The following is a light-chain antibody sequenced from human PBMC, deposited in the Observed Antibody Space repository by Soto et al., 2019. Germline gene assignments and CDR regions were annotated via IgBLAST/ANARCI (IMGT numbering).Light chain of an antibody. J-gene: IGKJ4*01. CDR2: GAS. V-gene: IGKV3-15*01. Sequence: EIVMTQSPATLSVSPGERATLSCRASQSVSSNLAWYQQKPGQAPRLLIYGASTRPTGIPARFSGSGSGTEFTLTISSLQSEDFALYYGQQYNNWPPLTFGGGTKVEIK. CDR1: QSVSSN. CDR3: QQYNNWPPLT.